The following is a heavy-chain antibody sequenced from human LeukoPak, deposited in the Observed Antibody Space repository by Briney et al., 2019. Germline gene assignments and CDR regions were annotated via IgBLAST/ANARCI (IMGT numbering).Heavy chain of an antibody. CDR3: ARDGGSAGTEMRY. CDR1: GFTFSSYA. D-gene: IGHD6-19*01. J-gene: IGHJ4*02. Sequence: PGGSLRLSCAASGFTFSSYAMHWVRQAPGKGLEWVAVISYDGSNKYYADSVKGRFTISRDNSKNTLYLQMNSLRAEDTAVYYCARDGGSAGTEMRYWGQGTLVTVSS. CDR2: ISYDGSNK. V-gene: IGHV3-30-3*01.